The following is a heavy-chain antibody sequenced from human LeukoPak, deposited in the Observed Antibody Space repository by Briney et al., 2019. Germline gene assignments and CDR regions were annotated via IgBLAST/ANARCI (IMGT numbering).Heavy chain of an antibody. Sequence: GGSLRLSCVASGFTFSSYAMNWVRQAPGKGLEWVSTISDSGGSTDYADSVKGWFTISRDNAKNSLYLQMNSLRAEDTAVYYCARATLWYFDLWGRGTLVTVSS. J-gene: IGHJ2*01. V-gene: IGHV3-23*01. CDR1: GFTFSSYA. CDR3: ARATLWYFDL. CDR2: ISDSGGST.